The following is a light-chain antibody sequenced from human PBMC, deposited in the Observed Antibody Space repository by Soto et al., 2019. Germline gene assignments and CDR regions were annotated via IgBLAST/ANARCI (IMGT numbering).Light chain of an antibody. CDR1: QSVSSN. CDR3: QQYNNWPPWT. V-gene: IGKV3-15*01. Sequence: EIVMTQSPATLSVSPGERATLSCRASQSVSSNLAWYQQKPGQTPRLLIYGASTRATGIPARFSGSGSGTEFTLTISRLQSEDCALYYCQQYNNWPPWTFGQGTKVEI. J-gene: IGKJ1*01. CDR2: GAS.